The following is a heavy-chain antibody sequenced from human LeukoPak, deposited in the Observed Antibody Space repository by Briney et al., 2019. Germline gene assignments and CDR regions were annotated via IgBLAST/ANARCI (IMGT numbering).Heavy chain of an antibody. CDR2: IGNSSSTI. V-gene: IGHV3-48*02. CDR3: ARDRDSSGWYDY. J-gene: IGHJ4*02. D-gene: IGHD6-19*01. Sequence: GGSLRLSRAASGFTFSSYSMNWVRQAPGKGLEWISYIGNSSSTIYYADSVKGRFTISRDNAKNSLYLQMNSLRDEDTAVYYCARDRDSSGWYDYWGQGTLVTVSS. CDR1: GFTFSSYS.